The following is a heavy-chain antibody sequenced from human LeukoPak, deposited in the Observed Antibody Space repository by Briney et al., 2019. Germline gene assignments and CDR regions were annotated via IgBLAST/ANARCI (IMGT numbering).Heavy chain of an antibody. J-gene: IGHJ3*02. CDR1: GFTVSSNY. CDR2: IYSGGST. CDR3: ARVHSSGWYSPDDDAFDI. D-gene: IGHD6-19*01. Sequence: GGSLRLSCAASGFTVSSNYMSWVRQAPGKGLEWVSVIYSGGSTYYADSVKGRFTISRDNSKNTLYLQMNSLRAEDTAVYYCARVHSSGWYSPDDDAFDIWGQGTMVTVSS. V-gene: IGHV3-66*01.